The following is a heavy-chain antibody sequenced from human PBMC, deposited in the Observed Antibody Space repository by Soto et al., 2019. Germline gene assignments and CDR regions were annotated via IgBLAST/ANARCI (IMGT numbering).Heavy chain of an antibody. J-gene: IGHJ4*02. Sequence: QITLKESGPTLVKPTQTLTLTRTFSGFSLSTSGVGVGWIRQPPGKALEWLALIYWDDDKRYSPSLKSRLTITKDTSKNQVVLTMTNMDPVDTATYYCAHSALHMITFGGVGVTGYDYWGQGTLVTVSS. CDR3: AHSALHMITFGGVGVTGYDY. D-gene: IGHD3-16*01. CDR1: GFSLSTSGVG. CDR2: IYWDDDK. V-gene: IGHV2-5*02.